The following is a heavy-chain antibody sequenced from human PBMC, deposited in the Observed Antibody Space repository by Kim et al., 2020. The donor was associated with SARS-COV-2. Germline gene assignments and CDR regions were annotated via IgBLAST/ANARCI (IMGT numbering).Heavy chain of an antibody. CDR1: GFTFSSYW. V-gene: IGHV3-74*01. Sequence: GGSLRLSCAASGFTFSSYWMHWVRQAPGKGLVWVSRINSDGSSTSYADSVKGRFTISRDNAKNTLYLQMNSLRAEDTAVYYCAREALMVRGVHYYYYGMDVWGQGTTVTVSS. CDR2: INSDGSST. D-gene: IGHD3-10*01. CDR3: AREALMVRGVHYYYYGMDV. J-gene: IGHJ6*02.